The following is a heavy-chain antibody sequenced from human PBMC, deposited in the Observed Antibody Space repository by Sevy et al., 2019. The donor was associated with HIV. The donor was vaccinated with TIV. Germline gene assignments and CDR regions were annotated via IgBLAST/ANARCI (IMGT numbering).Heavy chain of an antibody. CDR1: AGSISSDSYF. CDR2: IHASGSA. Sequence: SETLSLTCTVSAGSISSDSYFWNWIRQPAGKGLEWICRIHASGSAIYNPSLKSRVTMSVDKSKSQFSLRLTSVTAADSAVYFCARERGSNILTLGLDFWGQGSLVTVSS. D-gene: IGHD3-9*01. J-gene: IGHJ4*02. V-gene: IGHV4-61*02. CDR3: ARERGSNILTLGLDF.